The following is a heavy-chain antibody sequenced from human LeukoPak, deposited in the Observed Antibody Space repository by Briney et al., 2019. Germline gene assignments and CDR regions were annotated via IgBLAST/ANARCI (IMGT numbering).Heavy chain of an antibody. D-gene: IGHD5-12*01. Sequence: LSLTCTVSGDSISSSSYYWGWIRQAPGKGLEWVSYISSSGSTIYYADSVKGRFTISRDNAKNSLYLQMNSLRAEDTAVYYCARDRDIVATGVFDYWGQGTLVTVSS. CDR2: ISSSGSTI. V-gene: IGHV3-11*01. J-gene: IGHJ4*02. CDR1: GDSISSSSYY. CDR3: ARDRDIVATGVFDY.